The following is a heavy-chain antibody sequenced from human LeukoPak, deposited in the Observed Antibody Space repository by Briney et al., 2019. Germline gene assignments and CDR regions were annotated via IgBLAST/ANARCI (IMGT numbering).Heavy chain of an antibody. CDR2: IYTSGST. V-gene: IGHV4-61*02. CDR3: ANADRYCSGNCHVPDAFDF. D-gene: IGHD2-15*01. CDR1: GGSISSGSYY. J-gene: IGHJ3*01. Sequence: SETLSLTCTVSGGSISSGSYYWSWIRQPAGKGLEWIGRIYTSGSTNYNPSLKSRVTISVDTSKNQFSLKLSSVTAADTAVYYCANADRYCSGNCHVPDAFDFWGQGTMVTVSS.